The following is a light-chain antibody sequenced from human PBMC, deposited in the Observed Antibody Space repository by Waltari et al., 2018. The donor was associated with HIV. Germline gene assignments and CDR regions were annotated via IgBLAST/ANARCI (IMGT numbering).Light chain of an antibody. CDR1: QSVLYRSDNKNY. V-gene: IGKV4-1*01. J-gene: IGKJ1*01. CDR3: QQFDGFPWT. CDR2: WTS. Sequence: DIVMTQSPDSLAVSLGERATINCTSSQSVLYRSDNKNYLAWYQHKPGQPPKLLISWTSAREAGVPDRFSGSGSGANFTLTIRSLQAEDVAVYYCQQFDGFPWTFGQGTKVEIK.